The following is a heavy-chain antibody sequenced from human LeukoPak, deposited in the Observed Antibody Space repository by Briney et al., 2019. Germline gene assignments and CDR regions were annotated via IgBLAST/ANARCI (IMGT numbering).Heavy chain of an antibody. CDR2: IYYSGST. J-gene: IGHJ4*02. V-gene: IGHV4-31*03. CDR3: ARVSGYYGSGSYYNQDY. CDR1: GGSISSGGYS. D-gene: IGHD3-10*01. Sequence: PSETLSLTCTVSGGSISSGGYSWSWIRQHPGKGLEWIGYIYYSGSTYYNPSLKSRVTISVDTSKNQFSLKLSSVTAADTAVYYCARVSGYYGSGSYYNQDYWGQGTLVTVSS.